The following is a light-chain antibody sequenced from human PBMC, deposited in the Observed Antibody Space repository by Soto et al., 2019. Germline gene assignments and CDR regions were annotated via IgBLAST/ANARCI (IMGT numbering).Light chain of an antibody. CDR3: QQYHNWPPQYT. Sequence: EIMMTQSPATLSVSPGERAALYCRASQTVARNLAWYQQKPGQAPRLLIHGASTRATGVSARFSGSGSGTEFTLTISSLQSEDFAVYYCQQYHNWPPQYTFGQGTKLQIK. V-gene: IGKV3-15*01. J-gene: IGKJ2*01. CDR2: GAS. CDR1: QTVARN.